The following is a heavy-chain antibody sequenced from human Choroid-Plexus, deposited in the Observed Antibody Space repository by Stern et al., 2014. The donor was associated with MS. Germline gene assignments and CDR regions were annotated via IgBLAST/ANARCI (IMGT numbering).Heavy chain of an antibody. V-gene: IGHV1-2*02. CDR3: ERDQRGITIFGVVTDYYYLGMDV. CDR1: GYIFTGYY. D-gene: IGHD3-3*01. J-gene: IGHJ6*02. Sequence: QVQLVQSGAEVKKLGASVKVSCKTSGYIFTGYYIHWVRQAPGQGLEWMAWINPNTGGTKYAQKFQGRVTMSRDTSISTAYVELSSLTSDDTAVYYCERDQRGITIFGVVTDYYYLGMDVWGQGTTVTVSS. CDR2: INPNTGGT.